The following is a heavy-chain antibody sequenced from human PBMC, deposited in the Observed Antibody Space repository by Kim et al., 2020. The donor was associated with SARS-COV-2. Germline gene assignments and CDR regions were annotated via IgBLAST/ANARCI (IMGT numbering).Heavy chain of an antibody. J-gene: IGHJ4*02. Sequence: YNPSLKSRVTISVDTSKNQFSLKLSSVTAADTAVYYCARSTTVVTPGLDYWGQGTLVTVSS. D-gene: IGHD4-17*01. V-gene: IGHV4-34*01. CDR3: ARSTTVVTPGLDY.